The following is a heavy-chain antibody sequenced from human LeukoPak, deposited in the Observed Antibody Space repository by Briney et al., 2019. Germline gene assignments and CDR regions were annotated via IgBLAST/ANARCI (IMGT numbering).Heavy chain of an antibody. CDR3: AELGITMIGGV. Sequence: GGSLRLSCAASGFTFNYYSMNWVRQAPGKGLEWVSYISSSSTYIYDADSVKGRFTISRDNAKNSLYLQMNSLRAEDTAVYYCAELGITMIGGVWGKGTTVTISS. D-gene: IGHD3-10*02. V-gene: IGHV3-21*01. J-gene: IGHJ6*04. CDR2: ISSSSTYI. CDR1: GFTFNYYS.